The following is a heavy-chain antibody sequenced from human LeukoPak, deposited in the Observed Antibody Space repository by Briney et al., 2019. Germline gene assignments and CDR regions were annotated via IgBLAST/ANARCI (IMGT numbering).Heavy chain of an antibody. Sequence: PSETLSLTCAVYGGSFSGYYWSWIRQPPGKGLEWIGEINHSGSTNYNPSLKSRVTISVDTFNNQFYLKLSSVTAADTAVYYCATARGSRYYYYGMDVWGQGTTVTVSS. D-gene: IGHD1-1*01. CDR2: INHSGST. CDR1: GGSFSGYY. J-gene: IGHJ6*02. V-gene: IGHV4-34*01. CDR3: ATARGSRYYYYGMDV.